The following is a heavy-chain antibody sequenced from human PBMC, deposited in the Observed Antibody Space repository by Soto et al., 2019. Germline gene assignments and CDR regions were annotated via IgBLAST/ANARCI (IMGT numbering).Heavy chain of an antibody. CDR3: ARGFYGSGSYFQAYFDL. Sequence: QVQLQESGPGLVKPSQTLSLTCTVSGDSIGSGGSYWSWIRQRPGKGLEWLGFIYPRWSTRYNPSLKSRVSLAIDTSKNQSSLRLSSVTAADTAVFYCARGFYGSGSYFQAYFDLWGQGTLVAVS. CDR2: IYPRWST. J-gene: IGHJ4*02. CDR1: GDSIGSGGSY. V-gene: IGHV4-31*03. D-gene: IGHD3-10*01.